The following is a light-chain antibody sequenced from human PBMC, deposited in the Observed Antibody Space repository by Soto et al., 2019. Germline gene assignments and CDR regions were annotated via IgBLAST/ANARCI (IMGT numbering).Light chain of an antibody. J-gene: IGKJ2*01. V-gene: IGKV1-5*01. Sequence: DIPMTQSPSFVSASVGDIVTITCRGSQSIDNWLAWYQQKPGKAPKLLIYDASTLESGVSSGFSGSGSGTVFTLTISSLRPDDFATYYCQHYDTFPYTFGQGTKLEIK. CDR1: QSIDNW. CDR3: QHYDTFPYT. CDR2: DAS.